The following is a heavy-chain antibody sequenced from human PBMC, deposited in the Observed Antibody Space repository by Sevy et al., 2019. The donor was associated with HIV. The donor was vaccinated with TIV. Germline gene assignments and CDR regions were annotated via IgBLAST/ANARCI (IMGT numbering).Heavy chain of an antibody. CDR2: ISYDGSNK. CDR1: GFTFSSYA. CDR3: ATSPSRIAAADKGDAFDI. D-gene: IGHD6-13*01. Sequence: EGSLRLSCAASGFTFSSYAMHWVRQAPGKGLEWVAVISYDGSNKYYADSVKGRFTISRDNSKNTLYLQMNSLRAEDSAVYYCATSPSRIAAADKGDAFDIWGQGTMVTVSS. J-gene: IGHJ3*02. V-gene: IGHV3-30-3*01.